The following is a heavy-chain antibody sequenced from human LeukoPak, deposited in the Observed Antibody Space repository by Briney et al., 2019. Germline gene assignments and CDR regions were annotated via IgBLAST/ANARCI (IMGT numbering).Heavy chain of an antibody. CDR2: IRHDESNK. J-gene: IGHJ5*02. V-gene: IGHV3-30*02. D-gene: IGHD4-17*01. CDR1: GFTFSSYG. Sequence: PGGSLRLSCAASGFTFSSYGMHWVRQAPGKGLEWVAFIRHDESNKYYADSVKGRFTISRDNSKNTLSLQMNSLRPGDTAVYYCAKFSYGDYVAWGQGTLVIVSS. CDR3: AKFSYGDYVA.